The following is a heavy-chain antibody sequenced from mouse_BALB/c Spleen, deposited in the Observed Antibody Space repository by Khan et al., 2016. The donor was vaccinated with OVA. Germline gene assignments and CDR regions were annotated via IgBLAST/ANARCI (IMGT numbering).Heavy chain of an antibody. D-gene: IGHD2-10*01. J-gene: IGHJ2*01. CDR1: GYTFTNYW. Sequence: QVQLQQSGAELVKPGASVKLSCKASGYTFTNYWVHWVRQRPGQGLEWIGEIYPGDGRTIYNEKFKDKSSLTVDRSSSTAYMQLSSLTSEDSAVYYCARNAYYGNYFDYWGQGTTLTVSS. CDR2: IYPGDGRT. CDR3: ARNAYYGNYFDY. V-gene: IGHV1S81*02.